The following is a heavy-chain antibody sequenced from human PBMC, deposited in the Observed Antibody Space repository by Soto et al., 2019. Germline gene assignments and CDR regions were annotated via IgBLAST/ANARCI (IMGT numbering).Heavy chain of an antibody. V-gene: IGHV4-34*01. CDR2: INHSGST. CDR1: GGSFSGYY. CDR3: AVELGGAGYETHTTQTPTDY. D-gene: IGHD1-26*01. J-gene: IGHJ4*02. Sequence: PSETLSLTCAVYGGSFSGYYWSWIRQPPGKGLEWIGEINHSGSTNYNPSLKSRVTISVDTSKNQFSLKLSSVTAADTAVYYCAVELGGAGYETHTTQTPTDYWGQGTLVTVSS.